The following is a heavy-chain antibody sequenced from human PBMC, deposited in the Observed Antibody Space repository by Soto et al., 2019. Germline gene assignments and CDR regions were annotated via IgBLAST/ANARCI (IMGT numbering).Heavy chain of an antibody. CDR2: ISGSGEMT. Sequence: GRSLRLSCAASGFTFRGEAMSWVRQAPGKGLEWVSSISGSGEMTHYADSVKGRFTISRDNAKNTLYLQMESLRAEDTALYYCERSEMTYNWNDWGQGALVTVSS. CDR3: ERSEMTYNWND. J-gene: IGHJ4*02. CDR1: GFTFRGEA. V-gene: IGHV3-23*01. D-gene: IGHD1-20*01.